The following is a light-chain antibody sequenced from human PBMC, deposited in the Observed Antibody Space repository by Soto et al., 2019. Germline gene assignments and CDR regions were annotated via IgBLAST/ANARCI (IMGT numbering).Light chain of an antibody. J-gene: IGLJ3*02. CDR2: RTN. Sequence: QAVVTQEPSLTVSPGGTVTLTCALTTGAVTSDYYPNWFQRKPGQALRTLIYRTNNKHSWTPARFSGSLLGGKAALTLSGVQPEDEADSYCVLLCSGEWVFGGGTQLTVL. CDR1: TGAVTSDYY. V-gene: IGLV7-43*01. CDR3: VLLCSGEWV.